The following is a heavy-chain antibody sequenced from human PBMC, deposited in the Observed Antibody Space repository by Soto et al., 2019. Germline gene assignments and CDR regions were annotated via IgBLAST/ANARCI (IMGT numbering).Heavy chain of an antibody. CDR2: IYYSGST. Sequence: PSETLSLTCTVSGGSISSSSYYWGWIRQPPGKGLEWIGSIYYSGSTYYNPSLKSRVTISVDTSKNQFSLKLSSVTAADTAVYYCARPHPYYYDSSGYYFDYWGQGTLVTV. V-gene: IGHV4-39*01. CDR1: GGSISSSSYY. CDR3: ARPHPYYYDSSGYYFDY. D-gene: IGHD3-22*01. J-gene: IGHJ4*02.